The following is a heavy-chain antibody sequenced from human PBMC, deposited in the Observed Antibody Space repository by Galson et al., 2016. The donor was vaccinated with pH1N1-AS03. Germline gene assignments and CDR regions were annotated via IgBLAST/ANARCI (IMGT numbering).Heavy chain of an antibody. Sequence: SLRLSCAASGFTFINAWMSWVRQAPGKGLEWVGRIKSKSFGGTTDYAAPVQGRFTISRDDSKTTLYLQMNSLKIEDTAVYYSTTDPGDGSGFGPGYWGQGTLITVSS. D-gene: IGHD3-22*01. V-gene: IGHV3-15*01. CDR3: TTDPGDGSGFGPGY. J-gene: IGHJ4*02. CDR1: GFTFINAW. CDR2: IKSKSFGGTT.